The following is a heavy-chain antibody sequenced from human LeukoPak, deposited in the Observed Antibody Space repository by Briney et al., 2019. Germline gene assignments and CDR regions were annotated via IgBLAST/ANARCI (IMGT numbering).Heavy chain of an antibody. Sequence: GASVKVSCKASGGTFSSYAICWVRQAPGQGLEWMGGIIPIFGTANYAQKFQGRVTITTDESTSTAYMELSSLRSEDTVVYYCARDESSGGHYAFDIWGQGTMVTVSS. D-gene: IGHD2-15*01. CDR2: IIPIFGTA. CDR3: ARDESSGGHYAFDI. CDR1: GGTFSSYA. J-gene: IGHJ3*02. V-gene: IGHV1-69*05.